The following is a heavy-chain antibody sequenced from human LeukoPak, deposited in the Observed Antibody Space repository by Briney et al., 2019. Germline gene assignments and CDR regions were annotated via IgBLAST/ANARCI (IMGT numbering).Heavy chain of an antibody. CDR1: GGSISNYY. CDR3: ARAPPPRPRYSPPLGYYYMDV. D-gene: IGHD5-18*01. J-gene: IGHJ6*03. CDR2: IYYSGST. V-gene: IGHV4-59*01. Sequence: SETLSLTCTVSGGSISNYYWSWIRQPPGKGLEWIGYIYYSGSTKYNPSLKSRVTISVDTSKNQFSLRLSSVTAADAAVYYCARAPPPRPRYSPPLGYYYMDVWGKGTTVTVSS.